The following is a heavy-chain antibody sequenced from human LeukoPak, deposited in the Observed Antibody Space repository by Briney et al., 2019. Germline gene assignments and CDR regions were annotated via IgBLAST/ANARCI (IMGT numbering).Heavy chain of an antibody. CDR2: ISGNGAGT. CDR1: GGSISSYY. J-gene: IGHJ4*02. Sequence: ETLSLTCTVSGGSISSYYWSWIRQPPGKGLEWVSAISGNGAGTYYADSVKGRFTISRDNSRNTLYLQMNSLRVEDTAVYYCAKFSPYGGNSYWGQGTLVTVSS. D-gene: IGHD4-23*01. CDR3: AKFSPYGGNSY. V-gene: IGHV3-23*01.